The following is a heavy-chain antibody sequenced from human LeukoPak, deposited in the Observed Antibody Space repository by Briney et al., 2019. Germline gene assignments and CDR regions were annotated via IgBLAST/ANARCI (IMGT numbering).Heavy chain of an antibody. CDR3: ARRGYSSSWRRYWFDP. D-gene: IGHD6-13*01. CDR2: INHSGST. V-gene: IGHV4-34*01. Sequence: SETLSLTCAVYGGSFSGYYWSWIRQPPGKGLEWIGEINHSGSTNYNPSLKSRVTISVDTSKNQFSLKLSSVTAADTAVYYCARRGYSSSWRRYWFDPWGQGTLVTVSS. CDR1: GGSFSGYY. J-gene: IGHJ5*02.